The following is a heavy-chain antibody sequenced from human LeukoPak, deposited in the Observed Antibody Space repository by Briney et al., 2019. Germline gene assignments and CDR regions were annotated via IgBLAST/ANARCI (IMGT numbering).Heavy chain of an antibody. CDR2: IYYSGST. D-gene: IGHD2-2*02. J-gene: IGHJ4*02. CDR3: ARERLYLDY. Sequence: SETLSLTCTVSGGSISSYYWSWIRQPPGKGLEWIGYIYYSGSTYYNPSLKSRVTISVDTSKNQFSLKLSSVTAADTAVYYCARERLYLDYWGQGTLVTASS. CDR1: GGSISSYY. V-gene: IGHV4-59*12.